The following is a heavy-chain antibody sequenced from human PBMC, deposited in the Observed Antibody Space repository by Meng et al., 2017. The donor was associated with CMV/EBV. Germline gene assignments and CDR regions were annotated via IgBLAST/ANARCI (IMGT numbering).Heavy chain of an antibody. CDR3: ARGDIVVVPGAHYYYYGMDV. CDR2: IYYSGST. CDR1: GGSISSYY. Sequence: GSLRLSCTVSGGSISSYYWSWIRQPPGKGLEWIEYIYYSGSTNYNPSLKSRVTISVDTSKNQFSLKLSSVTAADTAVYYCARGDIVVVPGAHYYYYGMDVWGQGTTVTVSS. D-gene: IGHD2-2*01. V-gene: IGHV4-59*01. J-gene: IGHJ6*02.